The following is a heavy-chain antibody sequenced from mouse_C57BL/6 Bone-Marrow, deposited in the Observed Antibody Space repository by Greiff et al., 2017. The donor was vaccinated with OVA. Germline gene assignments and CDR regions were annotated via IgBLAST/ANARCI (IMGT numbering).Heavy chain of an antibody. CDR1: GYTFTDYY. V-gene: IGHV1-26*01. J-gene: IGHJ2*01. D-gene: IGHD1-1*01. CDR3: ARDYYGSSYYFDY. Sequence: VQLPQSGPGLVKPGASVKISCKASGYTFTDYYLNWVKQSPGKGLEWIGDINPNNGGTSYNQKFKGKATLTVDKSSSTAYMELRSLTSEDSAVYYCARDYYGSSYYFDYWGQGTTLTVSS. CDR2: INPNNGGT.